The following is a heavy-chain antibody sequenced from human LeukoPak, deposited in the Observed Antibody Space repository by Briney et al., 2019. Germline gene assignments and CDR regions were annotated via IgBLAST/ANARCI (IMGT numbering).Heavy chain of an antibody. CDR2: ISYDGSNK. J-gene: IGHJ3*02. CDR3: ARDSYGSGVFAFDI. V-gene: IGHV3-30*04. Sequence: GGSLRLSCAASGFTSSSYAMHWVREAPGKGLEWVAVISYDGSNKYYADSVKGRFTISRDNSKNTLYLQMNSLRAEDTAVYYCARDSYGSGVFAFDIWGQGTMVTVSS. CDR1: GFTSSSYA. D-gene: IGHD3-10*01.